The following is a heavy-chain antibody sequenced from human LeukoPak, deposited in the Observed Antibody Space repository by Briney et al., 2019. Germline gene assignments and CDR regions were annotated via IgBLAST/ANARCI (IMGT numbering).Heavy chain of an antibody. CDR2: IWHDGNNK. J-gene: IGHJ4*02. CDR1: GFAFSTQG. V-gene: IGHV3-33*01. Sequence: GRSLRLSCATSGFAFSTQGMHWVRQAPGKGLEWVAAIWHDGNNKYYVDSVKGRFTISRDNSKNTVYLQMNSLRVEDTAVYYCARDLGDYWGQGTLVTVSS. CDR3: ARDLGDY.